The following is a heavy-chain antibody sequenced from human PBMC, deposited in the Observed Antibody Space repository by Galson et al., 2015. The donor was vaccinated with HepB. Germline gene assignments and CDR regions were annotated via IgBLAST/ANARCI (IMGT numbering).Heavy chain of an antibody. CDR3: AKDMATNIIRGVIISHYPYGMDV. CDR1: GFTFADYA. V-gene: IGHV3-9*01. D-gene: IGHD3-10*01. CDR2: LSWNSATI. Sequence: SLRLSCAASGFTFADYAMHWVRQAPGKGLEWVSGLSWNSATIGYADSVKGRFTISRDNAKNSLYLEMNSLRAEDTALYFCAKDMATNIIRGVIISHYPYGMDVWGQGTTVTVSS. J-gene: IGHJ6*02.